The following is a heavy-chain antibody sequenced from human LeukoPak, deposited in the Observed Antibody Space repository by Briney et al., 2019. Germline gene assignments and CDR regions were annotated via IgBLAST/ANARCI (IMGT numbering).Heavy chain of an antibody. J-gene: IGHJ6*02. CDR1: GFTFSSYW. CDR2: IKQDGSEK. V-gene: IGHV3-7*01. D-gene: IGHD3-10*01. CDR3: ARVRRYYYGSGSYSYGMDV. Sequence: PGGSLRLSCAASGFTFSSYWMSWVRQAPGKGLEWVANIKQDGSEKYYVDSVKGRFTISRDNAKNSMYLQMNSLRAEDTAVYYCARVRRYYYGSGSYSYGMDVWGQGTTVTVSS.